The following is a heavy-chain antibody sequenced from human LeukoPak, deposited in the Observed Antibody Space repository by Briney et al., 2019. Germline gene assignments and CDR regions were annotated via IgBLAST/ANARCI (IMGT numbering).Heavy chain of an antibody. CDR3: ARARGPVYYYGMDV. D-gene: IGHD3-10*01. CDR2: ISSSGSTI. Sequence: GGSLRLSCAASGFNFSTYEMNWVRQAPGKGLEWVSYISSSGSTIYYADSVKGRFTISRDNAKNSLYVQMNSLRAEDTAVYYCARARGPVYYYGMDVWGQGTTVAVSS. V-gene: IGHV3-48*03. CDR1: GFNFSTYE. J-gene: IGHJ6*02.